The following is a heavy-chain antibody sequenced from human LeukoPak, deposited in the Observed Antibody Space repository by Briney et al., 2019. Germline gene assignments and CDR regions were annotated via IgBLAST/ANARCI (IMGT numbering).Heavy chain of an antibody. D-gene: IGHD2-2*01. CDR1: GGTFSSYA. CDR3: ARYQTRPYYYGMDV. V-gene: IGHV1-69*13. Sequence: ASVKVSCKASGGTFSSYAISWVRQAPGQGLEWMGGIIPIFGTANYAQKFQGRVTITADESTSTAYMEVSSLRSEDTAVYYCARYQTRPYYYGMDVWGQGTTVTVSS. J-gene: IGHJ6*02. CDR2: IIPIFGTA.